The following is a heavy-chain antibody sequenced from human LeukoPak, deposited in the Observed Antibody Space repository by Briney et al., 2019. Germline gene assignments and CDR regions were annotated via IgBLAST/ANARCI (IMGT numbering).Heavy chain of an antibody. D-gene: IGHD1-26*01. CDR3: ARALVGDAFDT. CDR2: ISGSRDLI. V-gene: IGHV3-21*06. Sequence: GGSLRLSCAVSGFTFNVYAMHWVRQIPGKGPEWISSISGSRDLICYADSVKGRFTISRANAKNSLYLDMKSLRVEATAVYFCARALVGDAFDTWGQGALVTVSS. CDR1: GFTFNVYA. J-gene: IGHJ4*02.